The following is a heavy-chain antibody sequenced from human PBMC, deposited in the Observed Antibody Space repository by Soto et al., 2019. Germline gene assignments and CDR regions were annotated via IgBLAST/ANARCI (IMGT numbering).Heavy chain of an antibody. Sequence: ASVKVSCKASGYTFTGYYMHWVRQAPGQGLEWMGWINPNSGGTNYAQKFQGWVTMTRDTSINTAYMELSRLRSDDTAVYYCARDPSTVTTRGNAFDIWGQGTMVTVSS. CDR1: GYTFTGYY. J-gene: IGHJ3*02. D-gene: IGHD4-17*01. CDR2: INPNSGGT. V-gene: IGHV1-2*04. CDR3: ARDPSTVTTRGNAFDI.